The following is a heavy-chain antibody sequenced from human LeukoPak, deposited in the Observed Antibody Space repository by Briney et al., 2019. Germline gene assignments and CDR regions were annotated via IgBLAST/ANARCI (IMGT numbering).Heavy chain of an antibody. V-gene: IGHV3-30*02. Sequence: GGSLRLSCAASGFTFNSYWMSWVRQAPGKGLEWVAFIHYDGSEKYYADSLKGRFTISRDNSKNTLYLQMNSLRGEDTAVYYCARNRVGFYYADAFDMWGQGTMVTVSS. D-gene: IGHD5-24*01. J-gene: IGHJ3*02. CDR2: IHYDGSEK. CDR1: GFTFNSYW. CDR3: ARNRVGFYYADAFDM.